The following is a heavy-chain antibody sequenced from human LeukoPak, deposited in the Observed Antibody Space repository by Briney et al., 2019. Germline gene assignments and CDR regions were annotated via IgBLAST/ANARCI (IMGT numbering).Heavy chain of an antibody. CDR1: GFTFDDYA. J-gene: IGHJ4*02. CDR2: ISWNSGSI. V-gene: IGHV3-9*01. Sequence: PGGSLRLSCAASGFTFDDYAMHWVRHAPGKGLEWVSGISWNSGSIGYADSVKGRFTISRDNAKNTLYLQMNSLRAEDTAVYYCAHGSMYQLDYWGQGTLVTVSS. CDR3: AHGSMYQLDY. D-gene: IGHD2-2*01.